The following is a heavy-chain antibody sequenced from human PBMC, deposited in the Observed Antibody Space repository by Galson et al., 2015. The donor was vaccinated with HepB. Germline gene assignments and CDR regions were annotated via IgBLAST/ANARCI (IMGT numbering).Heavy chain of an antibody. CDR2: VSSDGNTK. V-gene: IGHV3-30*18. J-gene: IGHJ5*02. CDR3: VKDKPYTGHA. CDR1: GFAFSDYG. Sequence: SLRLSCAASGFAFSDYGMHWVRQAPGKGLDEVAVVSSDGNTKVYTDSVKGRFTISRDNAKNTLYLLMNSLRPEATAVYFCVKDKPYTGHAWGQGVLVTVSS. D-gene: IGHD5-12*01.